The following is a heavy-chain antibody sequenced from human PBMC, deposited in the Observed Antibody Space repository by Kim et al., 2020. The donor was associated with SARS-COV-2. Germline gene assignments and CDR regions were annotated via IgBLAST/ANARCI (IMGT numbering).Heavy chain of an antibody. D-gene: IGHD3-9*01. V-gene: IGHV1-24*01. CDR2: FDPEDGET. Sequence: ASVKVSCKVSGYTLTELSMHWVRQAPGKGLEWMGGFDPEDGETIYAQKFQGRVTMTEDTSTDTAYMELSSLRSEDTAVYYCATNAPPYYDILTGYYNHPTLDVWGKGITVTVSS. CDR1: GYTLTELS. J-gene: IGHJ6*04. CDR3: ATNAPPYYDILTGYYNHPTLDV.